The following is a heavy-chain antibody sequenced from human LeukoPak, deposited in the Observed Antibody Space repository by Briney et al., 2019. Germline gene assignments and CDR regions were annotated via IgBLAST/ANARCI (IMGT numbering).Heavy chain of an antibody. CDR2: IKEDGSEK. V-gene: IGHV3-7*05. CDR1: GFTFSSSW. D-gene: IGHD3-16*01. Sequence: GGSLRLSCAASGFTFSSSWMKWDRQAPGKGLESVAVIKEDGSEKLYVDSVKGRFAISRDNAKNSLYLQMNNVRAEDTAVYFCAANTHSGYWGQGALVTVSS. CDR3: AANTHSGY. J-gene: IGHJ4*02.